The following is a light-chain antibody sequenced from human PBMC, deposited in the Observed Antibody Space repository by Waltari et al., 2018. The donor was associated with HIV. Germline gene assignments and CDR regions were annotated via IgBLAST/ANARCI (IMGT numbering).Light chain of an antibody. CDR3: HSRDSSGYHVV. Sequence: SSELTQDPSVSVALGQTVRITCQGDSLRSYYASWYQQKSGQAPVVVFFGRNNRPSGIQDRFSGSSSGNTASLTITGAQAEDEADYYCHSRDSSGYHVVFGGGTKVTVL. CDR1: SLRSYY. CDR2: GRN. J-gene: IGLJ2*01. V-gene: IGLV3-19*01.